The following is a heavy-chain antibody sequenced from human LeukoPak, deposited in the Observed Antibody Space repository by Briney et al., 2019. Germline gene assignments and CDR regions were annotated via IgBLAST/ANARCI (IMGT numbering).Heavy chain of an antibody. Sequence: SVKVSCKASGGTFSSYAISWVRQAPGQGLEWMGGIIPIFGTANYAQKFQGRVTITADESTSTAYMELSSLRSEDTAVYYCANQQSRYDILTGYYRYFDYWGQGTLVTVSS. CDR2: IIPIFGTA. CDR1: GGTFSSYA. D-gene: IGHD3-9*01. V-gene: IGHV1-69*13. CDR3: ANQQSRYDILTGYYRYFDY. J-gene: IGHJ4*02.